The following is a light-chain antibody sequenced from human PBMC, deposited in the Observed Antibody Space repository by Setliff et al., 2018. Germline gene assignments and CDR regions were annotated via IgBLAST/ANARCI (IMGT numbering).Light chain of an antibody. V-gene: IGLV2-8*01. CDR2: EVS. CDR1: SSDVSGYNY. CDR3: SSYAGSSTVV. Sequence: LTQPPSASGSPGQSVTISCTGTSSDVSGYNYVSWYQQHPGKAPKLVIFEVSKRPSGVSNRFSGSKYGNTASLTISGLQAEDEADYYCSSYAGSSTVVFGGGTKVTVL. J-gene: IGLJ2*01.